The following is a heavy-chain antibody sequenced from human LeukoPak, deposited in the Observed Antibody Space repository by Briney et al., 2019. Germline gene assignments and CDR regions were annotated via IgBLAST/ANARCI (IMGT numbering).Heavy chain of an antibody. CDR2: IYHSGST. V-gene: IGHV4-38-2*02. D-gene: IGHD2-21*02. CDR1: GYSISSGYY. CDR3: ARARDLGYFDY. J-gene: IGHJ4*02. Sequence: PSETLSLTCTVSGYSISSGYYWGWIRQPPGKGLEWIGSIYHSGSTYYNPSLKSRVTISVDTSKNQFSLKLSSVTAADTAVYYCARARDLGYFDYWGQRTLVTVSS.